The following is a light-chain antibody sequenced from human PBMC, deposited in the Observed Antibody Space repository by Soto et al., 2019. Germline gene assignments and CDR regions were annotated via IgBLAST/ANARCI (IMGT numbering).Light chain of an antibody. CDR1: SSNIGSNS. CDR3: AAWDDSLNVVI. Sequence: QPVLTQPPSASGTPGQRVTISCSGSSSNIGSNSVNWYQQFPGTAPKLLIYNNQRPSGVPDRFSGSKSGTSASLAISGLQSEDEADYYCAAWDDSLNVVIFGGGTKLTVL. V-gene: IGLV1-44*01. CDR2: NN. J-gene: IGLJ2*01.